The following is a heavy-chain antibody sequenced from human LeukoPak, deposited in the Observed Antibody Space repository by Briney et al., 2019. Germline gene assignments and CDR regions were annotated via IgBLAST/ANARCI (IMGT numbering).Heavy chain of an antibody. Sequence: ASVKVSCKASGYTFTSYSISWVRQAPGQGLEWMGWISAYNGNTNYAQKLQGRVTMTTDTSTSTAYMELRSLRSEDTAVYYCARSSLSFGVVTSRAGFDYWGQGTLVTVSS. D-gene: IGHD3-3*01. J-gene: IGHJ4*02. CDR2: ISAYNGNT. V-gene: IGHV1-18*01. CDR3: ARSSLSFGVVTSRAGFDY. CDR1: GYTFTSYS.